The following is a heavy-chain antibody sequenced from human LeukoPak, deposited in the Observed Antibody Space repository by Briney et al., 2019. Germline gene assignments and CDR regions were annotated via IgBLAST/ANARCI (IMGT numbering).Heavy chain of an antibody. CDR3: ASYERGPLDAFDI. V-gene: IGHV4-31*03. Sequence: SETLSLTCTVSGGSISSGGYYWSWIRQHPGKGLEWIGYIYYSGSTYYNPSLKSRVTISVDTSKNQFSLKLSSVTAADTAVYYCASYERGPLDAFDIWGQGTMVTVSS. D-gene: IGHD3-22*01. CDR2: IYYSGST. J-gene: IGHJ3*02. CDR1: GGSISSGGYY.